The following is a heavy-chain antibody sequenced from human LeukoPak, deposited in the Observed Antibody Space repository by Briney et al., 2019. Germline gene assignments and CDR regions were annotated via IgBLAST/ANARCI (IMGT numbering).Heavy chain of an antibody. CDR1: GFIFSEYA. J-gene: IGHJ3*02. D-gene: IGHD2-8*01. Sequence: GGSLRLSCVASGFIFSEYAMNWVRQAPGKGLERVSVVGGDDTNYYIDSAKGRFTISRDNSKNTLSLQMNNLRPEDTAVYYCAKDSWSRNGIYDAFDIWGQGTMVTVSS. V-gene: IGHV3-23*01. CDR3: AKDSWSRNGIYDAFDI. CDR2: VGGDDTN.